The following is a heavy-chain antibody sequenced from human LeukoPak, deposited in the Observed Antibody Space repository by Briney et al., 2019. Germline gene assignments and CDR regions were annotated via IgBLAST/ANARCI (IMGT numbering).Heavy chain of an antibody. Sequence: GGSLRLSCAASGFTFSGHRMHWVRQAPGKGLVWVSCIESDGSVTKYADSVKGRFTISRDNAKNTLYPQMNSLRVEDTAVYYCTRDTNGLGYWGQGTLVIVSS. J-gene: IGHJ4*02. CDR1: GFTFSGHR. V-gene: IGHV3-74*03. CDR3: TRDTNGLGY. CDR2: IESDGSVT. D-gene: IGHD2-8*01.